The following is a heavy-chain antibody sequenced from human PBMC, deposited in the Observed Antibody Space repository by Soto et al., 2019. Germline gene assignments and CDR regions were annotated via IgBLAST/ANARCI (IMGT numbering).Heavy chain of an antibody. Sequence: GASVKVSCKASGYTFTSYGISWVRQAPGQGLEWMGWISAYNGNTNYAQKLQGRVTMTTDTSTSTAYMERRSLRSDDTAVYYCAREVKGDFGVVSFMDGMAVWGQGTTVTVSS. J-gene: IGHJ6*02. D-gene: IGHD3-3*01. V-gene: IGHV1-18*04. CDR2: ISAYNGNT. CDR1: GYTFTSYG. CDR3: AREVKGDFGVVSFMDGMAV.